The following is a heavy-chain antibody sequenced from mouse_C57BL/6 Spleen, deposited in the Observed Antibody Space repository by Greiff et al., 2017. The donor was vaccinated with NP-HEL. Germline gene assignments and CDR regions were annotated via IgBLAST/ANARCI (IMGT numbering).Heavy chain of an antibody. J-gene: IGHJ3*01. V-gene: IGHV1-4*01. CDR2: INPSSGYT. CDR3: ARSRDYDGAWFAY. Sequence: QVQLKQSGAELARPGASVKMSCKASGYTFTSYTMHWVKQRPGQGLEWIGYINPSSGYTKYNQKFKDKATLTADKSSSTAYMQLSSLTSEDSAVYYCARSRDYDGAWFAYWGQGTLVTVSA. D-gene: IGHD2-4*01. CDR1: GYTFTSYT.